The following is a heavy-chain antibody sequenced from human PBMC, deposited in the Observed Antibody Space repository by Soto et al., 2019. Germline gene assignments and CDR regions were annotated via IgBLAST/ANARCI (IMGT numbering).Heavy chain of an antibody. D-gene: IGHD6-19*01. J-gene: IGHJ4*02. Sequence: EVQLVESGGDLVQPGGSLRLSCAASGFTFSSYWMHWVRQAPGKGLVWVSRINGDGSSTSYADSVKGRCTISRDNAKNTLYLQMNSLRAEDTAVYYCAREREWLREYWGQGTLVTVSS. CDR3: AREREWLREY. CDR1: GFTFSSYW. CDR2: INGDGSST. V-gene: IGHV3-74*01.